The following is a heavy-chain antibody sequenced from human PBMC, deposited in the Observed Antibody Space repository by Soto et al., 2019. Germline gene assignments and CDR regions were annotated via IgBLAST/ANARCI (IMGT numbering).Heavy chain of an antibody. V-gene: IGHV3-53*04. J-gene: IGHJ6*02. CDR2: IYSGGST. CDR3: LTINSYGPPGSGYYYGMDV. CDR1: GFTVSSNY. Sequence: EVQLVESGGGLVKPGGSLRLSCAASGFTVSSNYMSWVRQAPGKGLEWVSVIYSGGSTYYADSVKGRFTISRHNSKNTLYLQMNSLRAEDTSVYYCLTINSYGPPGSGYYYGMDVWGQGTTVTVSS. D-gene: IGHD5-18*01.